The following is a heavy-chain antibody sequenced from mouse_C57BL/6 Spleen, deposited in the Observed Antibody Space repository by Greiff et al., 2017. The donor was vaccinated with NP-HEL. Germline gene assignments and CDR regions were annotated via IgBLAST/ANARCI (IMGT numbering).Heavy chain of an antibody. CDR3: AKKGSGYYYYAMDY. D-gene: IGHD3-2*02. Sequence: VQLQQPGAELVRPGSSVKLSCKASGYTFTSYWMHWVKQRPIQGLEWIGNIDPSDSETHYNQKFKDKATLTVDKSSSTAYMQLRSLTSEDSAVYYRAKKGSGYYYYAMDYWGKGTSVTVSS. CDR1: GYTFTSYW. J-gene: IGHJ4*01. V-gene: IGHV1-52*01. CDR2: IDPSDSET.